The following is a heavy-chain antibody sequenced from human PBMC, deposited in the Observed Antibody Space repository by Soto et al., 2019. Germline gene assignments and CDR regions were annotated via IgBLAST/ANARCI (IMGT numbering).Heavy chain of an antibody. J-gene: IGHJ4*02. CDR3: AKFHGSLTYYIFPDY. V-gene: IGHV3-23*01. CDR1: GFTFNTYA. Sequence: EVYLLESGGGLVQPGGSLRLSCAASGFTFNTYAMSWVRQAPGKGQEWVSTICDSGGRTYYAASVKGRFTISRDNSKNTLYLLMNSLSAEDTARYYCAKFHGSLTYYIFPDYWGQGTLVTVSS. CDR2: ICDSGGRT. D-gene: IGHD3-10*01.